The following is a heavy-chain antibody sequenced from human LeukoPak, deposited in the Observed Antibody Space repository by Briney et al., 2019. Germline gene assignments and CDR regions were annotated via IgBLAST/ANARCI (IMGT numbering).Heavy chain of an antibody. D-gene: IGHD3-16*01. Sequence: ASVKVSCKASGYTFTGYYMHWVRQAPGQGLEWMGWINPNSGGTNYAQKFQGRVTMTRDTSISTTYMELSRLRSDDTAVYYRSRGSNYYYYYGMDVWGQGTTVTVSS. CDR1: GYTFTGYY. CDR3: SRGSNYYYYYGMDV. J-gene: IGHJ6*02. V-gene: IGHV1-2*02. CDR2: INPNSGGT.